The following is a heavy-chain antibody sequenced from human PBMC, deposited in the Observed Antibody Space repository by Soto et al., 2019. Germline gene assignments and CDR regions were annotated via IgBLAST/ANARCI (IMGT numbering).Heavy chain of an antibody. D-gene: IGHD3-10*01. V-gene: IGHV1-69*13. Sequence: GASVKVSCKASGGTFSSYAISWVRQAPGQGLEWRGGIIPIFGTANYAQKFQGRVTITADESTSTAYMELSSLRSEDTAVYYCARDQEAYYYGSGSPGPYYYYCMDVWGQGTTVTVSS. J-gene: IGHJ6*02. CDR2: IIPIFGTA. CDR3: ARDQEAYYYGSGSPGPYYYYCMDV. CDR1: GGTFSSYA.